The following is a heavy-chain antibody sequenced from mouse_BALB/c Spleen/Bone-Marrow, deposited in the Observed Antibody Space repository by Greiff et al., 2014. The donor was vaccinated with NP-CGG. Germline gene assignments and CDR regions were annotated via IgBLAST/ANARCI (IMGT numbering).Heavy chain of an antibody. J-gene: IGHJ2*01. D-gene: IGHD2-14*01. V-gene: IGHV1-9*01. Sequence: VQLQQSGAELMKPRASVKISCKATGYTFSSLWIEWVKQRPGHGLEWIGEILPGSDSTNYNEKFKGKATFTADTSSNTAYMQLSSLTSEDSAVYYCARGDRYDVRFDYWGQGTTLTVSS. CDR3: ARGDRYDVRFDY. CDR2: ILPGSDST. CDR1: GYTFSSLW.